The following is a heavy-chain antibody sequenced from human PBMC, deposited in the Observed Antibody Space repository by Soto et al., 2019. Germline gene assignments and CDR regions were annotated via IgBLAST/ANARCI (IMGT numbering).Heavy chain of an antibody. J-gene: IGHJ4*02. D-gene: IGHD1-26*01. Sequence: RLSCPAAGFTFSSYSTHWVRQAPGKGRVWVSRINSDGSSTSYADSVKGRFTISRDNAKNTLYLQMNSLRAEDTAVYYCAREWGSYVRSWPYRDFWGPGTLVTVSS. CDR2: INSDGSST. CDR1: GFTFSSYS. V-gene: IGHV3-74*01. CDR3: AREWGSYVRSWPYRDF.